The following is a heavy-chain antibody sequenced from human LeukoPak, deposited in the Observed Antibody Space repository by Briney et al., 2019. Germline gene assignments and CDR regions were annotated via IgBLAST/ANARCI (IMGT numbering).Heavy chain of an antibody. CDR1: GFTFSSYW. V-gene: IGHV3-7*01. D-gene: IGHD3-10*01. J-gene: IGHJ4*02. CDR2: IKQDGSGK. Sequence: GGSLRPSCAASGFTFSSYWMRWVRQAPGKGLEWVANIKQDGSGKYYVDSVKGRFTISRDNAKNSLYLQMTSLRAEDTAVYYCAGELLSYYYGSGSHDYWGQGTLVTVSS. CDR3: AGELLSYYYGSGSHDY.